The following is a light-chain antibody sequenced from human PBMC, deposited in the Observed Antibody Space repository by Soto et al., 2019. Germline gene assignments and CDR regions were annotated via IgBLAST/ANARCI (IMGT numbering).Light chain of an antibody. CDR1: QSISSY. V-gene: IGKV1-9*01. CDR2: PAS. Sequence: DIQMTQSASSRSASVGDRVTITCGASQSISSYLNWYQHKPGKAPKLLIYPASTLQSGVPSRFSGSGSGTEFTLTISSLQPEDFATYHCQQVNDYPFTFGQGTRLEI. J-gene: IGKJ5*01. CDR3: QQVNDYPFT.